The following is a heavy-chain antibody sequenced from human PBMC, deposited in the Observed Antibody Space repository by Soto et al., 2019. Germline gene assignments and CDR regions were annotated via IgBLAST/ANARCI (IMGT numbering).Heavy chain of an antibody. J-gene: IGHJ4*02. CDR2: INSDGSST. CDR1: GFTFSSYW. V-gene: IGHV3-74*01. Sequence: EVQLVESGGGLVQPGGSLRLSCAASGFTFSSYWMHWVRQAPGKGLVWVSRINSDGSSTSYADSVKGRFTISRDNAKNTLYLXXXXXXXXXXXXXXXXXXXXXXXXTGDYWGQGTLVTXXS. CDR3: XXXXXXXXXTGDY.